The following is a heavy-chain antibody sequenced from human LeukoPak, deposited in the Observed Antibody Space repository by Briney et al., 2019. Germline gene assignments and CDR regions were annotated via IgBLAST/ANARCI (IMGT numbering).Heavy chain of an antibody. Sequence: GTSVKVSCKASGYTFTSYYMHWVRQAPGQGLEWMGIINPSGGSTSYAQKFQGRVTMTRDTSTSTAYMELSSLRSEDTAVYYCARGLHEMAIHHWGQGTLVTVSS. D-gene: IGHD5-24*01. CDR1: GYTFTSYY. V-gene: IGHV1-46*01. CDR3: ARGLHEMAIHH. J-gene: IGHJ4*02. CDR2: INPSGGST.